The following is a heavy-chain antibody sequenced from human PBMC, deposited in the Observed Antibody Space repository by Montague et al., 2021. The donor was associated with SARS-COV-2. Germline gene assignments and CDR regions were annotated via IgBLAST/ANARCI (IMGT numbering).Heavy chain of an antibody. CDR2: INHSGST. Sequence: SETLSLTCAVDRGSFSGDYWRWTRQPPGKGLEWSGEINHSGSTNYNPSLKRRVTISVDTSKNQFSLKLSSVTAADTAAYYCAGGYDYVRGSYRYLHCFYPWGQGTLVTVSS. J-gene: IGHJ5*02. CDR1: RGSFSGDY. CDR3: AGGYDYVRGSYRYLHCFYP. V-gene: IGHV4-34*01. D-gene: IGHD3-16*02.